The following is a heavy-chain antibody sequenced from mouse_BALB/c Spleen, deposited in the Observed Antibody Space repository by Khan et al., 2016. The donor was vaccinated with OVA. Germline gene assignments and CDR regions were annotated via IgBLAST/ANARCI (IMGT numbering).Heavy chain of an antibody. J-gene: IGHJ1*01. V-gene: IGHV9-1*02. CDR2: INTYTGEP. CDR3: ARGASYWDFDV. Sequence: QIQLVQSGPELKKPGETVKISCKASGYTFTNYGMNWVKQAPGKGVKWMGWINTYTGEPTYTDDFKGRFAFSLETSASTAYLQINNLKNEDMATYFCARGASYWDFDVWGAGTTVTVSS. CDR1: GYTFTNYG.